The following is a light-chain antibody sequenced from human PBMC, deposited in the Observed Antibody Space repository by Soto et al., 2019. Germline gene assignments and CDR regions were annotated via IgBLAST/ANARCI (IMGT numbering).Light chain of an antibody. J-gene: IGLJ1*01. CDR2: EDS. Sequence: QSALTQPASVSGSPGQSITISCTGTSSDVGGYKYVSWYQQHPGKAPKLLIYEDSNRPSGISNRFSASKSDNTASLTISGLRAEDEADYYCSSDRSGDLYVFGTGTKVT. V-gene: IGLV2-14*01. CDR1: SSDVGGYKY. CDR3: SSDRSGDLYV.